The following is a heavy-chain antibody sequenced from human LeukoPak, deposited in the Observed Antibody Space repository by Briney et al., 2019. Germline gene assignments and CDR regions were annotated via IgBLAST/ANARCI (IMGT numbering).Heavy chain of an antibody. Sequence: GGSLRLSCAVSGFTFGRFAMSWVRQAPGKGLEWVSSISGSGGSTYYADSVKGRFTISRDNSKNTLYLQMNSLRAEDTAVYYCAKDKFSYSSSWSDPYDYWGQGTLVTVSS. J-gene: IGHJ4*02. CDR2: ISGSGGST. CDR3: AKDKFSYSSSWSDPYDY. D-gene: IGHD6-13*01. V-gene: IGHV3-23*01. CDR1: GFTFGRFA.